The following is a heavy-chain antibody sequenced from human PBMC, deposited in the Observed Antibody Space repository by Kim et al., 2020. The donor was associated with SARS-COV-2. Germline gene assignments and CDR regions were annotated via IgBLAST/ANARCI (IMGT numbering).Heavy chain of an antibody. D-gene: IGHD6-13*01. CDR3: ARGVGYSSSWYNY. J-gene: IGHJ4*02. Sequence: YNPSLKSRVTISVDTSKNQFSLKLSSVTAADTAVYYCARGVGYSSSWYNYWGQGTLVTVSS. V-gene: IGHV4-34*01.